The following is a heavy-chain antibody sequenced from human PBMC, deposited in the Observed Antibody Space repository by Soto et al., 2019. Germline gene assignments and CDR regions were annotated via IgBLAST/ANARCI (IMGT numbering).Heavy chain of an antibody. D-gene: IGHD6-19*01. CDR2: IIPIFGTA. CDR3: ARGSSGYYWFDP. Sequence: PVNVSCKASGDTFSSYAISWGRKAPGQGLEWMGGIIPIFGTANYAQKFQGRVTITADESTSTAYMELSSLRSEDTAVYYCARGSSGYYWFDPWGQGTLVTVSS. V-gene: IGHV1-69*13. CDR1: GDTFSSYA. J-gene: IGHJ5*02.